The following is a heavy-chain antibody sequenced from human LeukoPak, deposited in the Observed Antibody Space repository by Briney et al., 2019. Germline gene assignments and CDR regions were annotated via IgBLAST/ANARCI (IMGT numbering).Heavy chain of an antibody. V-gene: IGHV3-30*18. CDR1: GFTFSNYG. J-gene: IGHJ4*02. CDR2: ISYDGGNK. D-gene: IGHD3-16*02. Sequence: GGSLRLSCAAPGFTFSNYGMHWVRQAPGKGLEWVALISYDGGNKYYADSVQGRFTISRDNSKDTLYLQMNSLRAEDTAVYYCAKVSLGLRLGELSLYLPFDYWGQGTLVTVSS. CDR3: AKVSLGLRLGELSLYLPFDY.